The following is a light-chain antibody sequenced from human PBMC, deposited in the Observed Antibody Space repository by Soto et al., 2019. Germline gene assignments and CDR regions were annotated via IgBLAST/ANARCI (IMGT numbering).Light chain of an antibody. J-gene: IGKJ1*01. CDR3: HQRQSWPRT. V-gene: IGKV3-11*01. CDR2: QTS. CDR1: QYINTR. Sequence: EIVLTQCPATLSSFPGDRVTLSCSASQYINTRLAWYQHRPGQAPRLLIYQTSLRAAGIPARFSASGSGTDFTLTISDVQPEDFALYYCHQRQSWPRTFGQGTKVDIK.